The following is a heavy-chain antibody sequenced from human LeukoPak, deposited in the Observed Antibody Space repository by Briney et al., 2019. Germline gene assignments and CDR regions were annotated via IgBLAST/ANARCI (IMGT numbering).Heavy chain of an antibody. J-gene: IGHJ4*02. Sequence: GGSLRLSCAASGFTFSNYAMHWVRQAPGKGLEWVALISYDGNNKNYADSVRGRFTISRDNSKNTLYLQMNRLRTEDTAVYYCARNRITVTTYVTYFDYWGQGTLVTVSS. CDR2: ISYDGNNK. D-gene: IGHD4-17*01. V-gene: IGHV3-30-3*01. CDR1: GFTFSNYA. CDR3: ARNRITVTTYVTYFDY.